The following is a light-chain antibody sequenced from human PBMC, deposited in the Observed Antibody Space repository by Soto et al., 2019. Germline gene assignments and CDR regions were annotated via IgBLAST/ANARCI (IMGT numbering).Light chain of an antibody. V-gene: IGKV1-27*01. Sequence: DIQMTQSPSSLSTSVGDRVTITCRASQGIGNYLAWYQQKPGKVPKLLIYAASTLQSGVPSRFSGSGSGTDFTLTISSLQPEDVATYYCQMYNSAPWTFGQGTKVEIK. CDR3: QMYNSAPWT. CDR2: AAS. CDR1: QGIGNY. J-gene: IGKJ1*01.